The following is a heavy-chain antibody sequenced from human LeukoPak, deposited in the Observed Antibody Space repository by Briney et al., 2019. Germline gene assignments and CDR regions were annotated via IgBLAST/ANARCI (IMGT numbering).Heavy chain of an antibody. CDR2: INPNSGGT. CDR1: GYTFTGYY. J-gene: IGHJ4*02. CDR3: ARAWILGQNQYYDFWSGYYMY. D-gene: IGHD3-3*01. V-gene: IGHV1-2*02. Sequence: ASVKVSCKASGYTFTGYYMHWVRQAPGQGLEWMGWINPNSGGTNYAQKFQGRVTMTRDTSISTAYMELSRLRSDDTAVYYCARAWILGQNQYYDFWSGYYMYWGQGTLVTVSS.